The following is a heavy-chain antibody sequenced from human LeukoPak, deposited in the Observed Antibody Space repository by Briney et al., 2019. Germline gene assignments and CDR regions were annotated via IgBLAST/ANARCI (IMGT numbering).Heavy chain of an antibody. CDR1: GYTFTTYG. CDR3: ARDCSTSCYWFDP. Sequence: ASVKVSCKASGYTFTTYGISWVRQAPGQGLEWMGWISSYDGNTKYAQKLQGRVTMTTDTSTSTAYMELRSLRSDDTAVYYCARDCSTSCYWFDPWGQGTLVTVAS. CDR2: ISSYDGNT. J-gene: IGHJ5*02. V-gene: IGHV1-18*01. D-gene: IGHD2-2*01.